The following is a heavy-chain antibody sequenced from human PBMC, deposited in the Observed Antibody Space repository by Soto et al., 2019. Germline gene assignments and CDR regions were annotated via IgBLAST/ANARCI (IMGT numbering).Heavy chain of an antibody. CDR1: GFSFSTYA. V-gene: IGHV3-23*01. J-gene: IGHJ4*02. D-gene: IGHD6-13*01. Sequence: EVQLLESGGDLVQPGGSLRLSCAASGFSFSTYAMNWVRQTPGKGLEWVSGISATDGSTHYADSARGRFTISRDNTKNTLYLQMNSLRAEDTALSYCAKDPGSSWYCKYFEYLGQGTLVTVSS. CDR3: AKDPGSSWYCKYFEY. CDR2: ISATDGST.